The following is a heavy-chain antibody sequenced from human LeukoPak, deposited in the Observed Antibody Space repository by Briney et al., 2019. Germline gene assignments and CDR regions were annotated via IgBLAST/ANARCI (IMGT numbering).Heavy chain of an antibody. CDR3: ARDAVAGTLRYYYYMDV. Sequence: GGSLRLSCAASGFTFSSYGMHWVRQAPGKGLEWVSSISSSSSYIYYADSVKGRFTISRDNAKNSLYLQMNSLRAEDTAVYYCARDAVAGTLRYYYYMDVWGKGTTVTVSS. CDR1: GFTFSSYG. D-gene: IGHD6-19*01. V-gene: IGHV3-21*01. J-gene: IGHJ6*03. CDR2: ISSSSSYI.